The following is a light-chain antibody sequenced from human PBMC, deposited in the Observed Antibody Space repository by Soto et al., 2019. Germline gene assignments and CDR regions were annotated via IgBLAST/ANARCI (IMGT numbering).Light chain of an antibody. V-gene: IGLV1-40*01. CDR2: GNN. J-gene: IGLJ1*01. CDR1: NSNIGAGYD. CDR3: QSYGSSMSGYV. Sequence: QSALTRVASVSSAPGQRVSITCTGSNSNIGAGYDVHWYQQLPGTAPKLLIYGNNNRPSGVPDRFSGSKSGTSASLAITGLQAEDEADYYCQSYGSSMSGYVFRTVTKVTVL.